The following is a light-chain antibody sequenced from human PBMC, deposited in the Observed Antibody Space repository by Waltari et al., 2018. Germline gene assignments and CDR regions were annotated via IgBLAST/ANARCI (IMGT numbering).Light chain of an antibody. J-gene: IGKJ1*01. Sequence: IVMTQTPLSSPVTLGQPPSISCRSSQSLVHNDGNTYLTWLQQRPGQPPRLLIYRISNRFSGVSDRFSGSGAGTHFTLTISSVEAEDAGIYYCMQLTQFPWTFGQGTKVEIK. CDR1: QSLVHNDGNTY. CDR2: RIS. CDR3: MQLTQFPWT. V-gene: IGKV2-24*01.